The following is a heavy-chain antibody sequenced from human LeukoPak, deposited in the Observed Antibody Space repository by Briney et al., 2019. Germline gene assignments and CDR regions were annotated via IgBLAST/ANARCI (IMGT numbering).Heavy chain of an antibody. V-gene: IGHV3-11*06. CDR3: AAGRAVTTFRFRGYYYYGMDG. J-gene: IGHJ6*02. D-gene: IGHD4-17*01. Sequence: GGSLRLSCAASGFTFSDYYMSWIRQAPGKGLEWVSYISSSSSYTNYADSVKGRFTISRDNAKNSLYLQMNSLRAEDTAVYYWAAGRAVTTFRFRGYYYYGMDGWGQGTTVTVSS. CDR1: GFTFSDYY. CDR2: ISSSSSYT.